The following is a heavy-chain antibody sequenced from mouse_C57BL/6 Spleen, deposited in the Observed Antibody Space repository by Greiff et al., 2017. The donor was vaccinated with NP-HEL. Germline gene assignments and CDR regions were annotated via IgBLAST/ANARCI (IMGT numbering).Heavy chain of an antibody. CDR2: IYPRSGNT. Sequence: VKLMESGAELARPGASVKLSCKASGYTFTSYGISWVKQRTGQGLEWIGEIYPRSGNTYYNEKFKGKATLTADKSSSTAYMELRSLTSEDSAVYFCARTSLFITTVVDAMDYWGQGTSVTVSS. V-gene: IGHV1-81*01. J-gene: IGHJ4*01. D-gene: IGHD1-1*01. CDR1: GYTFTSYG. CDR3: ARTSLFITTVVDAMDY.